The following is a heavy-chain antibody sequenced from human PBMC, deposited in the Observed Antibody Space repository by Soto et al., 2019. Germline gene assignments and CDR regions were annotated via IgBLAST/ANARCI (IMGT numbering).Heavy chain of an antibody. CDR1: GFTFSSYA. Sequence: PGGSLRLSCAASGFTFSSYAMSWVRQAPGKGLEWVSAISGSGGSTYYADSVKGRFTISRDNSKNTLYLQMNSLRAEDTAVYYCAKDYIWGSYRSRNLDYFDYWGQGTLVTVSS. CDR3: AKDYIWGSYRSRNLDYFDY. CDR2: ISGSGGST. J-gene: IGHJ4*02. V-gene: IGHV3-23*01. D-gene: IGHD3-16*02.